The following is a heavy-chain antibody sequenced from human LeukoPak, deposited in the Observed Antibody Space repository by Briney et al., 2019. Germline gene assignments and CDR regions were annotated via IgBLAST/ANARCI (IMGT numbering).Heavy chain of an antibody. D-gene: IGHD4-23*01. CDR3: ATPPHGGNTGGAFDI. J-gene: IGHJ3*02. CDR1: GFTFDDYG. V-gene: IGHV3-20*04. Sequence: PGGSLRLSCVVSGFTFDDYGMSWVRQAPGKGLEWVSGINWNGGSTGYADSVKGRFTISRDNAKNSLYLQMNSLRAEDTALYYRATPPHGGNTGGAFDIWGQGTMVTVSS. CDR2: INWNGGST.